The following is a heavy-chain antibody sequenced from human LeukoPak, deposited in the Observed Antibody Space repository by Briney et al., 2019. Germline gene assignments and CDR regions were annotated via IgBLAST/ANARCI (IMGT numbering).Heavy chain of an antibody. CDR2: ITHSGST. V-gene: IGHV4-34*01. CDR1: GESFSGYY. CDR3: ARRGLGRPDY. D-gene: IGHD3/OR15-3a*01. J-gene: IGHJ4*02. Sequence: SETLSLTCAVYGESFSGYYWSWIRQPPGKGLEWIGEITHSGSTNYNPSLRSRVTVSVDTSTKQFSLSLSSVTAADTAVYYCARRGLGRPDYWGQGTLVTVSS.